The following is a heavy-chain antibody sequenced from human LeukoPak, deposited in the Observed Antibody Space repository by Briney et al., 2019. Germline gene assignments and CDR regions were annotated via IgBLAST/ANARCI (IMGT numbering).Heavy chain of an antibody. CDR1: GGPISSHF. CDR3: ARDGYSGSSLFDY. Sequence: SETLSPTCTVSGGPISSHFWSWIRQPPGKGLEWSGYIHYSGSTNYNPSLKSRVTISVDTSKNQFSLKLSSVTAADTAVYYCARDGYSGSSLFDYWGQGTLVTVSS. D-gene: IGHD1-26*01. V-gene: IGHV4-59*11. J-gene: IGHJ4*02. CDR2: IHYSGST.